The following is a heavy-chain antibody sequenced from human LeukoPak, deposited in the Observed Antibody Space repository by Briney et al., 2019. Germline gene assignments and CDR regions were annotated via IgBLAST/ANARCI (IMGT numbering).Heavy chain of an antibody. CDR3: VRGGPSTWS. CDR1: GFTFSSYW. Sequence: GGSLRLSCAASGFTFSSYWMHWVCQVPGKRPVWVSRINDDGSDTIYADSVRGRFTISRDDAKNTVYLQMNNLRAEDTAVYYCVRGGPSTWSWGQGTLVTVSS. D-gene: IGHD2-15*01. J-gene: IGHJ5*02. CDR2: INDDGSDT. V-gene: IGHV3-74*01.